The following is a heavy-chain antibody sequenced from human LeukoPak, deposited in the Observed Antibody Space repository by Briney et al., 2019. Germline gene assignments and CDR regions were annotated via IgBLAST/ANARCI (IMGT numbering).Heavy chain of an antibody. CDR1: GYTFTSYY. V-gene: IGHV1-46*01. Sequence: ASVNVSCTASGYTFTSYYMHWVRQAPGQGLEWMGIINPSGGSTSYAQKFQGRVTMTRDTSTSTVYMELSSLRSEDTAVYYCARERRVVYDSSGYHAFDIRGQGTMVTVSS. J-gene: IGHJ3*02. CDR3: ARERRVVYDSSGYHAFDI. CDR2: INPSGGST. D-gene: IGHD3-22*01.